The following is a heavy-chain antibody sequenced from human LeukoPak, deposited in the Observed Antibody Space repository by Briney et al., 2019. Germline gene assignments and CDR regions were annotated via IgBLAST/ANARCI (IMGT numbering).Heavy chain of an antibody. D-gene: IGHD6-25*01. Sequence: SQTLSLTCTVSGGSISSGGYYWSWIRQHPGKGLEWIGYIYYSGSTYYNPSLKSRVTISVDTSKNQFSLKLSSVTAADTAVYYCARAPDSIGVPDASDIWGQGTMVTVSS. CDR3: ARAPDSIGVPDASDI. CDR1: GGSISSGGYY. V-gene: IGHV4-31*03. J-gene: IGHJ3*02. CDR2: IYYSGST.